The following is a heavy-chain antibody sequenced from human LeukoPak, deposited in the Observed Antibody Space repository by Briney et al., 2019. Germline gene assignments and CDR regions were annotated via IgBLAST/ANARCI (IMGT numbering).Heavy chain of an antibody. CDR1: GFTFSSYG. J-gene: IGHJ5*01. V-gene: IGHV3-23*01. D-gene: IGHD5-12*01. Sequence: GGSLRLSCAASGFTFSSYGMSWVRQAPGKGLEWVSTISSSGGSTYYADSVKGRFTISRDNSKDTLYLQVNSLRAEDTAVYYCAKTYSGWYDSWGQGTLVTVSS. CDR2: ISSSGGST. CDR3: AKTYSGWYDS.